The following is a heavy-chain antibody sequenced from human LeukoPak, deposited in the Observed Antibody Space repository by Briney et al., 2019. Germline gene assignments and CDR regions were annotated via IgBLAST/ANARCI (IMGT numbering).Heavy chain of an antibody. J-gene: IGHJ4*02. V-gene: IGHV3-7*01. CDR2: IKQDGSEK. CDR3: ARDPPGASGFDY. CDR1: GFTFSSHW. D-gene: IGHD1-14*01. Sequence: PGGSLRLSCAASGFTFSSHWMSWVRQAPGKGLEWVAHIKQDGSEKYYVDSVKGRFTISRDNAKNSLYLQMNSLRAEDTTVYYCARDPPGASGFDYWGQGTLVTVSS.